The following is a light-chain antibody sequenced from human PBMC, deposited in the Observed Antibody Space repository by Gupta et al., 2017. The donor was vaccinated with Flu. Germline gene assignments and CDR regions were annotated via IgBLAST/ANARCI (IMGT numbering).Light chain of an antibody. CDR2: DAS. Sequence: VVFTHSPATQSLSPGERATLSCRASQSIRSYLAWYQQKPGQAPRLLIYDASNRATGIPARFSGSGSGTDFTLTISSLEPEDFAVYYCQQRSSLPLTFGGGTKVEIK. V-gene: IGKV3-11*01. CDR3: QQRSSLPLT. CDR1: QSIRSY. J-gene: IGKJ4*01.